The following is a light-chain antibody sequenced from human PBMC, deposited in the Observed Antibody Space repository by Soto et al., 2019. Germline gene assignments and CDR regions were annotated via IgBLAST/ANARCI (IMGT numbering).Light chain of an antibody. CDR1: QIIITW. V-gene: IGKV1-5*03. J-gene: IGKJ1*01. CDR2: SAS. CDR3: QQYNSYSTFGPAT. Sequence: DIQMTQSPSTLSASVGDRVTITCRASQIIITWLAWYQQKPGKAPKLLIYSASDLESGVPSRFSGSGFGTEFTLTITSLQPDDFATYYCQQYNSYSTFGPATFGQGTKVDIK.